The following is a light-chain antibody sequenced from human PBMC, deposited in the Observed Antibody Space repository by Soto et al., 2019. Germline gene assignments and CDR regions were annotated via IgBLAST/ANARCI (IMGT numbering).Light chain of an antibody. CDR2: LEGSGSY. CDR3: ETWDSNTHV. Sequence: VLTQSSSASASLGSSVKLTCTLSSGHSSYIIAWHQQQPGKAPRYLMKLEGSGSYNKGSGVPDRFSGSSSGADRYLTISNLQFDDEADYYCETWDSNTHVFGGGTKLTVL. V-gene: IGLV4-60*02. CDR1: SGHSSYI. J-gene: IGLJ3*02.